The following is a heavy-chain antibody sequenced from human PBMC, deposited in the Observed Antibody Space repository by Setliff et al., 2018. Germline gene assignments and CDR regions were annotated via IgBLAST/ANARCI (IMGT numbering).Heavy chain of an antibody. J-gene: IGHJ4*02. CDR2: IYPGDSDT. Sequence: PGESLKISCKASGYSFTTNWIGWVRQMPGKGLEWMGIIYPGDSDTIYSPSFQGQVTISADKTLSTAYLQWSSLKASDTAIYYCARRAAAQGGYYFDSWGQGTLVTVSS. V-gene: IGHV5-51*01. D-gene: IGHD2-15*01. CDR1: GYSFTTNW. CDR3: ARRAAAQGGYYFDS.